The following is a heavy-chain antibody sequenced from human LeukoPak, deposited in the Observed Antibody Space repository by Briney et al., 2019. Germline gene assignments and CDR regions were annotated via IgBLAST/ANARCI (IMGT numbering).Heavy chain of an antibody. V-gene: IGHV3-15*01. Sequence: PGGSLRLSCAASGFTFSNAWMSWVRQAPGKGLEWVGRIKSKTDGGTTDYAAPVKGGFTISRDDSKNTLYLQMNSLKTEDTAVYYCTTTPYCSSTSCRSSDYWGQGTLVTVSS. CDR3: TTTPYCSSTSCRSSDY. J-gene: IGHJ4*02. D-gene: IGHD2-2*01. CDR1: GFTFSNAW. CDR2: IKSKTDGGTT.